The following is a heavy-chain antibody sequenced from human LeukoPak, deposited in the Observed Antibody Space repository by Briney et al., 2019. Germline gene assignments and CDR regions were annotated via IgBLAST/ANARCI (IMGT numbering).Heavy chain of an antibody. Sequence: SETLSLTCTVSGGSISSGDYYWSWIRQPPGKGLEWIGYIYYSGSTYYNPSLKSRVTISVDTSKNQFSLKLSSVTAADTAMYYCASWGYCSSTSCEPFDYWGQGTLVTVSS. V-gene: IGHV4-30-4*08. J-gene: IGHJ4*02. D-gene: IGHD2-2*01. CDR3: ASWGYCSSTSCEPFDY. CDR2: IYYSGST. CDR1: GGSISSGDYY.